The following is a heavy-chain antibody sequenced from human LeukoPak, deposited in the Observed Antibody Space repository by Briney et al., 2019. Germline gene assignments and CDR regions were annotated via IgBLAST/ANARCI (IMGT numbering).Heavy chain of an antibody. J-gene: IGHJ6*02. CDR2: IYYSGST. Sequence: PSETLSLTCTVSGGSISSYYWSWIRQPPGKGLEWSGYIYYSGSTNYNPSRKSRVTISVDTSKNQFSLKLSSVTAADTAVYYCARQSSLRYFDWLPGNYYCYGMDVWGQGTTVTVSS. CDR1: GGSISSYY. CDR3: ARQSSLRYFDWLPGNYYCYGMDV. V-gene: IGHV4-59*08. D-gene: IGHD3-9*01.